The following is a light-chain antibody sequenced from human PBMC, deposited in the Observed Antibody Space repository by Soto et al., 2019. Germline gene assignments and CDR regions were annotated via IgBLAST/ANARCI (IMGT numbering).Light chain of an antibody. CDR2: DTD. V-gene: IGLV7-46*01. J-gene: IGLJ1*01. CDR1: TGPVTNGHF. Sequence: QAVVTQEPSLTVSPGGTVTLTCGSSTGPVTNGHFPYWFQQKPGQAPRSLIYDTDNKHSWTPARFSASLLGDKAALTLSGALPEDEADYYCLLSYTGRLYVFGPGTKVTVL. CDR3: LLSYTGRLYV.